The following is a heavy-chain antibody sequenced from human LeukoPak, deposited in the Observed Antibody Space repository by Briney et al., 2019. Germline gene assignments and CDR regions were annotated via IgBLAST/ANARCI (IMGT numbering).Heavy chain of an antibody. CDR1: GFTFSSAR. CDR3: STSKEGYCSSSSCYTDY. V-gene: IGHV3-15*01. J-gene: IGHJ4*02. Sequence: PGGSLRLSCAASGFTFSSARMSWVRQAPGKGLEWVGHIKSKSDGGTTDYAAPVKGRFTISRDDSKNTLYLQMNSPKTEDTAVYYCSTSKEGYCSSSSCYTDYWGQGTLVTVSS. D-gene: IGHD2-2*02. CDR2: IKSKSDGGTT.